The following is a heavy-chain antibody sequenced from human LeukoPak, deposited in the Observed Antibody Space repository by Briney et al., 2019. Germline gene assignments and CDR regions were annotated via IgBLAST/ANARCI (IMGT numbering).Heavy chain of an antibody. V-gene: IGHV1-46*01. Sequence: ASVKVSCKASGDTFTSYYMHWVRQAPGQGLEWMGIINPSGGSTNYAQKFQGRVTMTRDMSTSIVYMELSSLRSEDTAVYYCARGQGEWGGVRYYYYYMDVWGKGTTVTVSS. CDR3: ARGQGEWGGVRYYYYYMDV. CDR1: GDTFTSYY. CDR2: INPSGGST. D-gene: IGHD3-16*01. J-gene: IGHJ6*03.